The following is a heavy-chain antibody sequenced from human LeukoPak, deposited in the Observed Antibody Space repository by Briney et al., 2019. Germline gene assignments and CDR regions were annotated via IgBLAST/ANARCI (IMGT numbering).Heavy chain of an antibody. CDR1: GFTFSSYS. Sequence: GGSLRLSCAASGFTFSSYSMNWVRQAPGKGLEWVSSISSSSSYIYYADSVKVRFTISRDNAKNSLYLQMNSLRAEDTAVYYCARSNYDYVWGSYRLRAFDIWGQGTMVTVSS. D-gene: IGHD3-16*02. V-gene: IGHV3-21*01. CDR2: ISSSSSYI. J-gene: IGHJ3*02. CDR3: ARSNYDYVWGSYRLRAFDI.